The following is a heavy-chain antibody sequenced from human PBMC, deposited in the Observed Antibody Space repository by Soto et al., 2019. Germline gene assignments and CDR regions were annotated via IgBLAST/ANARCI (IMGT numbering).Heavy chain of an antibody. J-gene: IGHJ5*02. CDR2: IYPGDSDT. CDR1: GYSFTSYW. D-gene: IGHD3-10*01. V-gene: IGHV5-51*01. Sequence: GESLKSSCKGSGYSFTSYWIGWVRQMPGKGLEWMGIIYPGDSDTRYSPSFQGQVTISADKSISTAYPQWSSLKASDTAMYYCARGRRMNYYGSGSYYKGHWFDPWGQGTLVTVSS. CDR3: ARGRRMNYYGSGSYYKGHWFDP.